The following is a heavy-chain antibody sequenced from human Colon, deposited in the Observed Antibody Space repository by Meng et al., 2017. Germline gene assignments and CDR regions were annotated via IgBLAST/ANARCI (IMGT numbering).Heavy chain of an antibody. J-gene: IGHJ4*02. CDR3: ATDLVLASFYQY. CDR1: GFTFTNAA. Sequence: EVDLVESGGGVLERGGSVSLYCATSGFTFTNAAMTWVRQAPGKGLEWVSRIKRKADGETVEYAAPVKDRFIISRDNSEDTVYLQMNSLKAEDTAIYYCATDLVLASFYQYWGQGTLVTVSS. CDR2: IKRKADGETV. D-gene: IGHD2/OR15-2a*01. V-gene: IGHV3-15*01.